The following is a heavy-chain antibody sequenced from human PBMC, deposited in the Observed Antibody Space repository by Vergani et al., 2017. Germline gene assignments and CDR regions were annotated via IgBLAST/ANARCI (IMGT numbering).Heavy chain of an antibody. CDR3: ALRPRVNLVGGEIVTKRTFDY. CDR2: ITNDGHT. V-gene: IGHV4-34*02. D-gene: IGHD3-10*01. J-gene: IGHJ4*02. Sequence: QVQLQQWGAGVVKPSGTLSLTCAVFGESFSSFYWSWIRQPPGKGLEWIGEITNDGHTNYNPSLERRVTVSRDTAKNQFSLNLMSVTAAYTAMYYCALRPRVNLVGGEIVTKRTFDYGSQGSLVTVSS. CDR1: GESFSSFY.